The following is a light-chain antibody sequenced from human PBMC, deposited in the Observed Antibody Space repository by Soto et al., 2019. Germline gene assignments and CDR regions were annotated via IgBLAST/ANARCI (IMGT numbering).Light chain of an antibody. CDR3: MQAQQTPLT. V-gene: IGKV2-28*01. Sequence: DIVMTQSPISLPVTPGESASISCRSSQSLLHSNGYNYLDWYLQKPGQSPQLLIYLGSNRASGVPDRFSGSGSGTDFTLKISRVEAEDVGIYYCMQAQQTPLTFGGGTKVDI. CDR1: QSLLHSNGYNY. CDR2: LGS. J-gene: IGKJ4*01.